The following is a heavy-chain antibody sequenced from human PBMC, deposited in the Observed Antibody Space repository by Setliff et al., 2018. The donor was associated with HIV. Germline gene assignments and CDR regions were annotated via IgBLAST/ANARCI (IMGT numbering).Heavy chain of an antibody. CDR3: AKDKGQKYADY. J-gene: IGHJ4*02. CDR1: GFAFSSYA. CDR2: ISGSGGTT. D-gene: IGHD3-10*01. V-gene: IGHV3-23*01. Sequence: LRLSCAGSGFAFSSYAMSWVRQAPGKGLEWVSAISGSGGTTNYADSVKGRFTISRDNSRNTLYLQMNSLRDEDTAVYYCAKDKGQKYADYWGQGTVVTVSS.